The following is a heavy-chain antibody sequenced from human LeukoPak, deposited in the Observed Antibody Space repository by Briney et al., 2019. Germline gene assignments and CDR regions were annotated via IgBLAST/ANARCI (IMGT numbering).Heavy chain of an antibody. V-gene: IGHV1-18*01. J-gene: IGHJ6*02. D-gene: IGHD2-2*01. CDR1: GYTFTTYG. CDR2: ISAYNGNT. Sequence: ASVKVSCKASGYTFTTYGISWVRQAPGQGLVWMGWISAYNGNTNYAQKLQGRVTMTTETSTSTAYMELRSLRSDDTAVYYCARDRSIVVVPAATSPRRGTYYYYGMDVWGQGTTVTVSS. CDR3: ARDRSIVVVPAATSPRRGTYYYYGMDV.